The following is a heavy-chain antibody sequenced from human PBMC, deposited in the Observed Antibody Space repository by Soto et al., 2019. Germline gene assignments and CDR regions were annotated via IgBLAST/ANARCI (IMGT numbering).Heavy chain of an antibody. CDR2: IVVGSGNT. CDR1: GFTFTSSA. D-gene: IGHD3-9*01. Sequence: SVKVSCKASGFTFTSSAVQWVRQARGQRLEWIGWIVVGSGNTNYAQKFQERVTITRDMSTSTAYMELSSLRSEDTAVYYCAASYDILTGYPGGYYFHYCGQGALVTVSS. CDR3: AASYDILTGYPGGYYFHY. V-gene: IGHV1-58*01. J-gene: IGHJ4*02.